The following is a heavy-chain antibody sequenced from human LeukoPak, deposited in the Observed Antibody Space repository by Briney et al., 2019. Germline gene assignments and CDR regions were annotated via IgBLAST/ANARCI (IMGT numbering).Heavy chain of an antibody. CDR2: INSDGSST. Sequence: GGSLRLSCAASGFTFSNYWMHWVRQAPGKGLVWVSRINSDGSSTRYADSVKGRFTISRDNAKNTLSLQMNSLRAEDTAVYYCARFGYGDTFDIWGQGTMVIVSS. V-gene: IGHV3-74*01. CDR3: ARFGYGDTFDI. D-gene: IGHD2-15*01. J-gene: IGHJ3*02. CDR1: GFTFSNYW.